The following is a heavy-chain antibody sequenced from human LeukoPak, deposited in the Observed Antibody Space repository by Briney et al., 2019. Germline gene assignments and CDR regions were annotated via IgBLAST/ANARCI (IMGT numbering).Heavy chain of an antibody. Sequence: GGSLRLSCAASGFTVSSNYMSWVRQAPGKGLEWVSVIYSGGRTYYADSVKGRFTISRDNSKNTLYVQMNSLRAEDTAVYYCARLMTTVVKNRWLAFDIWGEGPIVTVSS. CDR1: GFTVSSNY. D-gene: IGHD4-23*01. J-gene: IGHJ3*02. CDR2: IYSGGRT. CDR3: ARLMTTVVKNRWLAFDI. V-gene: IGHV3-53*01.